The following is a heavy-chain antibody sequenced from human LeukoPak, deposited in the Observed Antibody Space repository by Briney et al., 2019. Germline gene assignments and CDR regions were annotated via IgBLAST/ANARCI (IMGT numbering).Heavy chain of an antibody. CDR3: AKAPVTSCRGAFCYPFDY. Sequence: PGGSLRLSCATSGFSSSSYAMSWVRQAPGKGLEWVSAMSSSDDGRYYAASVRGRFTISRDTSRSTLYLQMNSLRAEDAAVYYCAKAPVTSCRGAFCYPFDYWGQGTLVTVSS. CDR2: MSSSDDGR. V-gene: IGHV3-23*01. J-gene: IGHJ4*02. D-gene: IGHD2-15*01. CDR1: GFSSSSYA.